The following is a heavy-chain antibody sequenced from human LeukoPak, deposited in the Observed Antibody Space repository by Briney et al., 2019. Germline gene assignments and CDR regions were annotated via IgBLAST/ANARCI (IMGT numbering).Heavy chain of an antibody. CDR2: IYHSGST. D-gene: IGHD6-13*01. J-gene: IGHJ3*02. CDR1: GGSISSSNW. Sequence: SETLSLTCTVSGGSISSSNWWSWVRQPPGKGLEWIGEIYHSGSTNYNPSLKSRVTISVDKSKNQFSLKLSSVTAADTAVYYCARDRSSSWSLGDAFDIWGQGTMVTVSS. CDR3: ARDRSSSWSLGDAFDI. V-gene: IGHV4-4*02.